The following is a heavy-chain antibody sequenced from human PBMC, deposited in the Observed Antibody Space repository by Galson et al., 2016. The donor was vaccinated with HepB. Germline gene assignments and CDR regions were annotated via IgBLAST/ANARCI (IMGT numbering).Heavy chain of an antibody. CDR1: GFTFSSYG. D-gene: IGHD6-19*01. V-gene: IGHV3-33*01. Sequence: SLRLSCAASGFTFSSYGMHWVRQAPGKGLEWVAFVWYDGSNIIYGDSAKGRFTISRDNSKNTLYLQMNSLRVEDTAVYYCTRGIAVVANGPDYWGQGTLVTVSS. J-gene: IGHJ4*02. CDR2: VWYDGSNI. CDR3: TRGIAVVANGPDY.